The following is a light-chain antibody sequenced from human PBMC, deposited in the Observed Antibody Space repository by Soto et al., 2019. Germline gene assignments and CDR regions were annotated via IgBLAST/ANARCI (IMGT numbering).Light chain of an antibody. J-gene: IGKJ2*01. Sequence: EIVMTQSPATLSVSPGERATLSCRASQSVAGNLAWYQQKPGQSPRLLIYGASTRATGITARFSGSGSGTEFTLTISSLQSEAFAVYSCQQYNNWHQITFGQGTKLEIK. CDR1: QSVAGN. CDR2: GAS. CDR3: QQYNNWHQIT. V-gene: IGKV3-15*01.